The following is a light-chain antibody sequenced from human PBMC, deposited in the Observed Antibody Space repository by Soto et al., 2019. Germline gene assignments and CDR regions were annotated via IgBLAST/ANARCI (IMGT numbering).Light chain of an antibody. J-gene: IGKJ1*01. CDR1: QSVSSK. CDR2: GAS. Sequence: EIVLTQSPGTLSACPGDRATLSCRASQSVSSKLAWYQQKPGQAPRLLFYGASTGATGIPAGFSGSGSETEFTLSISSLQSEDFADYYCQQYNNWPGTFGQGTKVDIK. CDR3: QQYNNWPGT. V-gene: IGKV3-15*01.